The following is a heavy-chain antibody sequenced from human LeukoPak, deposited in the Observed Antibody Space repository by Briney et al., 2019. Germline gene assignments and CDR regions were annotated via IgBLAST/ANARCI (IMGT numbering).Heavy chain of an antibody. J-gene: IGHJ6*03. CDR3: ARGVGVAGTNYYYYHMDV. CDR2: MNPNSGNT. V-gene: IGHV1-8*01. Sequence: ASVKVSCKASGYTFTSYDINWVRQATGQGLEWMGWMNPNSGNTGYAQKFQGRVTMTRNTSISTAYMELSSLRSEDTAVYYCARGVGVAGTNYYYYHMDVWGKGTTVTVSS. D-gene: IGHD6-19*01. CDR1: GYTFTSYD.